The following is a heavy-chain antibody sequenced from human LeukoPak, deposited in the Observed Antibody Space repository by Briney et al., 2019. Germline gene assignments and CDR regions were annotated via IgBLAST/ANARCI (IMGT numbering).Heavy chain of an antibody. Sequence: SETLSLTCAVYGGSFSGYYWSWIRQPPGKGLEWIGEINHSGSTNYNPSLKSRVTISVDTSKNQFSPKLSSVTAADTAVYYCARGLGGYCSSTSCRSAEYFQHWGQGTLVTVSS. V-gene: IGHV4-34*01. J-gene: IGHJ1*01. CDR3: ARGLGGYCSSTSCRSAEYFQH. CDR1: GGSFSGYY. D-gene: IGHD2-2*01. CDR2: INHSGST.